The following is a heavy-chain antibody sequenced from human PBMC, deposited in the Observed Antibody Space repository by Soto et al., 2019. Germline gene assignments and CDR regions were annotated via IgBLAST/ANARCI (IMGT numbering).Heavy chain of an antibody. CDR1: GYTFTVYY. V-gene: IGHV1-2*02. D-gene: IGHD3-16*01. Sequence: SVKVSCKDSGYTFTVYYMHGVGQSALRGRDGMGCINPNSGGTNYAQKFQGRVTMTRDTSISTAYMELSRLRSDDTAVYYCARETPMITFGGVTANWFDPWGQGTLVTVSS. CDR2: INPNSGGT. J-gene: IGHJ5*02. CDR3: ARETPMITFGGVTANWFDP.